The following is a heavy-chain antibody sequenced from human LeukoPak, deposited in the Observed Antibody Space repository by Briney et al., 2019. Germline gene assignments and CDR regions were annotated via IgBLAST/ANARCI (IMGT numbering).Heavy chain of an antibody. CDR1: GYTFTSYG. Sequence: ASVKVSCRASGYTFTSYGISWVRQAPGQGLEWMGWISAYNGNTNYAQELQGRVTMTTDTSTSTAYMELRSLRSDDTAVYYCARYQVFGWQWLVHWFDPWGQGTLVTVSS. CDR3: ARYQVFGWQWLVHWFDP. CDR2: ISAYNGNT. J-gene: IGHJ5*02. D-gene: IGHD6-19*01. V-gene: IGHV1-18*01.